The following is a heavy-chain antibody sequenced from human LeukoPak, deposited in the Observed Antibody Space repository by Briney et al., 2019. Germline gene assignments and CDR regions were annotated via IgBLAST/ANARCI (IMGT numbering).Heavy chain of an antibody. Sequence: SETLSLTCTVSGGSFSSGSYYWSWIRQPPGKGLEWLGYIYYSGSTNYNPSLKSRVTISVDTSKNQFSLKLSSVTAADTAVYYCARATYYDILTGRYYYYGMDVWGQGTTVTVSS. D-gene: IGHD3-9*01. CDR3: ARATYYDILTGRYYYYGMDV. CDR1: GGSFSSGSYY. V-gene: IGHV4-61*01. CDR2: IYYSGST. J-gene: IGHJ6*02.